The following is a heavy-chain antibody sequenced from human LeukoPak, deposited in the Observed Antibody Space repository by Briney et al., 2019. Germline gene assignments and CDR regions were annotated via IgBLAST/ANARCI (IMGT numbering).Heavy chain of an antibody. V-gene: IGHV5-51*01. J-gene: IGHJ4*02. CDR1: GYRFTSFY. CDR2: IYPGDSAA. CDR3: ARPQQHLGLYYFDY. D-gene: IGHD6-13*01. Sequence: GESLKISCKASGYRFTSFYIAWVRQMPGKGLEWMGIIYPGDSAARYSPSFQGQVTISADKPISTAYLQWSSLKASDSAIYYCARPQQHLGLYYFDYWGQGTLVTVSS.